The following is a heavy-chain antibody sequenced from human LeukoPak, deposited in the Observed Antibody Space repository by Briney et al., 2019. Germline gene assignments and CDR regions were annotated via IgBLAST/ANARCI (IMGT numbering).Heavy chain of an antibody. D-gene: IGHD6-13*01. J-gene: IGHJ6*02. CDR3: ARDRDSSSWYAPPIYYYYSGMDV. CDR1: GFTFSSYE. Sequence: GGSLRLPCAASGFTFSSYEMNWVRQAPGKGLEWVSYISSSGSTIYYADSVKGRFTISRDNAKNSLYLQMNSLRAEDTAVYYCARDRDSSSWYAPPIYYYYSGMDVWGQGTTVTVSS. CDR2: ISSSGSTI. V-gene: IGHV3-48*03.